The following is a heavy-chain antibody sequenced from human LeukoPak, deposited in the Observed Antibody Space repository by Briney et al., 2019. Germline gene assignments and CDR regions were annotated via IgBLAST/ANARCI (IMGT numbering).Heavy chain of an antibody. CDR1: VFTFSSYA. D-gene: IGHD3-10*01. J-gene: IGHJ4*02. CDR2: ISGSGDNT. CDR3: AKDRMVRGVTFNDY. V-gene: IGHV3-23*01. Sequence: PGGSLRLSCAASVFTFSSYAMNFVRQAPGKGLEWVSSISGSGDNTYYADSVKGRFTISRDNSKNTLYLQMNSLRAEDTAVYHCAKDRMVRGVTFNDYWGQGTLVTVSS.